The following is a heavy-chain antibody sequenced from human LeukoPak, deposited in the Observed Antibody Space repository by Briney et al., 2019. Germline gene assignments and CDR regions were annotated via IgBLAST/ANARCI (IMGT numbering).Heavy chain of an antibody. J-gene: IGHJ1*01. Sequence: GGSLRLSCAASGFTFSSYAMNWVRQATGKGLEWVSDISGSGGRTYYADSVKGRYIISRDNAKNTLYMQMKSLRPEDTAVYYCAKQRGMYYGGNLSEYFQHWGQGTLVTVSS. CDR3: AKQRGMYYGGNLSEYFQH. D-gene: IGHD4-23*01. V-gene: IGHV3-23*01. CDR1: GFTFSSYA. CDR2: ISGSGGRT.